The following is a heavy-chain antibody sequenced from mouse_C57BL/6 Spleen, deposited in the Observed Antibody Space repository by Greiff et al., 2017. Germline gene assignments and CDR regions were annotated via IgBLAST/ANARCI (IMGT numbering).Heavy chain of an antibody. V-gene: IGHV1-50*01. CDR2: IDPSDSYT. Sequence: QVHVKQSGAELVKPGASVKLSCKASGYTFTSYWMQWVKQRPGQGLEWIGEIDPSDSYTNYNQKFKGKATLTVDTSSSTAYMQLSSLTSEDSAVYYCARTITTRYYFDYWGQGTTLTVSS. D-gene: IGHD2-4*01. CDR3: ARTITTRYYFDY. J-gene: IGHJ2*01. CDR1: GYTFTSYW.